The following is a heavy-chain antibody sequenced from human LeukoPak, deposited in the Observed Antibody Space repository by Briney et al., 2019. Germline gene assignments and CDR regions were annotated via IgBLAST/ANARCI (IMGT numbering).Heavy chain of an antibody. V-gene: IGHV3-23*01. D-gene: IGHD3-22*01. Sequence: PGGSLRLSCAASGFTFSSYSMNWVRQAPGKGLEWVSAISGSGGSTYYADSVKGRFTISRDNSKNTLYLQMNSLRAEDTAVYYCAKDVRSDYYDSSGYYYDFQHWGQGTLVTVSS. CDR3: AKDVRSDYYDSSGYYYDFQH. J-gene: IGHJ1*01. CDR2: ISGSGGST. CDR1: GFTFSSYS.